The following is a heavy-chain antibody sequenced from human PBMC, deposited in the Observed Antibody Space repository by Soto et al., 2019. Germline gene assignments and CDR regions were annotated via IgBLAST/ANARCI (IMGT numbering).Heavy chain of an antibody. CDR2: IYPGDSDT. CDR1: GYSFTSYW. CDR3: ARHGPMRRQWPYDAFDI. V-gene: IGHV5-51*01. Sequence: GESLKISCKGSGYSFTSYWIGWVRQMPGKGLEWMGIIYPGDSDTRYSPSFQGQVTISADKSISTAYLQWSSLKASDTAMYYCARHGPMRRQWPYDAFDIWGQGTMVTVSS. J-gene: IGHJ3*02. D-gene: IGHD6-19*01.